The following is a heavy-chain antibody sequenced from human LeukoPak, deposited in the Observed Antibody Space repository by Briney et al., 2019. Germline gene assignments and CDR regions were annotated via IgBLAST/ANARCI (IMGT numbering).Heavy chain of an antibody. J-gene: IGHJ4*02. CDR1: GGSLSGYY. V-gene: IGHV4-34*01. D-gene: IGHD3-3*01. CDR3: ARGDGFGVAPDY. Sequence: PSETLSLTCAVYGGSLSGYYWSWIRQSPGKGLEWIGEVNHSGSTTYNASLKSRVTISVDTSKNQFSLKLTSVTAADTAVYYCARGDGFGVAPDYWGQGTLVTVSS. CDR2: VNHSGST.